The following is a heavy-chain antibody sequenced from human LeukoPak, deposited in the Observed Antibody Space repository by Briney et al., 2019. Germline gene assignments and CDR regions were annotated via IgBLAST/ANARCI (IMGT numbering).Heavy chain of an antibody. CDR2: IYTSGTT. J-gene: IGHJ4*02. CDR3: ARSSSIAAAFDY. CDR1: GGSISNYY. D-gene: IGHD6-13*01. V-gene: IGHV4-4*07. Sequence: SETLSLTCTVSGGSISNYYWSWIRQPAGKGLEWIGRIYTSGTTHYNPSLKSRATMSVDTSKNQFSLNLSSVTAADTAVYYCARSSSIAAAFDYWGLGTLVTVSS.